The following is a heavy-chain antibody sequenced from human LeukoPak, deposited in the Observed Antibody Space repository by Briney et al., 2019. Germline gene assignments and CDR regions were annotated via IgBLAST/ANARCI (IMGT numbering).Heavy chain of an antibody. J-gene: IGHJ4*02. Sequence: ASVKVPCKASGYTFTGYNMHWVRQAPGQGLEWMGWINPNSGGTNYAQKFQGRVTMTRDTSISTAYMELSRLRSDDTAVYYCARVEVGDYVWGSYRLWGQGTLVTVSS. CDR1: GYTFTGYN. V-gene: IGHV1-2*02. CDR3: ARVEVGDYVWGSYRL. D-gene: IGHD3-16*02. CDR2: INPNSGGT.